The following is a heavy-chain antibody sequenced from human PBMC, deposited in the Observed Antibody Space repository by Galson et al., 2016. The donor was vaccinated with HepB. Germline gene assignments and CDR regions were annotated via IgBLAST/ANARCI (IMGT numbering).Heavy chain of an antibody. Sequence: LRLSCAASGFAFSSYGMHWVRQAPGKGLEWVAVIWYDGSNKYYGDSVKGRFTISRDNSKNTLYLQMNSLRAEDTAVYYCARVKGDGDNTLFAYWGQGTQVTVSS. D-gene: IGHD5-24*01. CDR2: IWYDGSNK. V-gene: IGHV3-33*01. J-gene: IGHJ4*02. CDR1: GFAFSSYG. CDR3: ARVKGDGDNTLFAY.